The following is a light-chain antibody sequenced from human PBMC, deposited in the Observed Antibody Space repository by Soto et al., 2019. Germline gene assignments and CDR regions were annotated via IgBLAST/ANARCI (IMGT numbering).Light chain of an antibody. J-gene: IGKJ1*01. Sequence: EIVMTQSPATLSVSPGERAILSCRASQTVSSNLAWYQQNPGQAPRLLIYEASSRATGIPDRFSGSGSGTDFTLTISRLEPEDFAVYYCQQYRTFGQGTKVDI. CDR3: QQYRT. CDR2: EAS. V-gene: IGKV3D-15*01. CDR1: QTVSSN.